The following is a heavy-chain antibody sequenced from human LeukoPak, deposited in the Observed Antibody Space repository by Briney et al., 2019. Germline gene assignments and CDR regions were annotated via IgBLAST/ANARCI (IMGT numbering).Heavy chain of an antibody. CDR1: GYTFTSYG. D-gene: IGHD2-21*01. Sequence: ASVKVSCKASGYTFTSYGISWVRQAPGQGLEWMRWISAYNGNTNYAQKLQGRVTMTTDTSTSTAYMELRSLRSDDTAVYYCARDDRLSTYCGGDCYSLAAFGIWGQGTMVTVSS. CDR3: ARDDRLSTYCGGDCYSLAAFGI. V-gene: IGHV1-18*01. J-gene: IGHJ3*02. CDR2: ISAYNGNT.